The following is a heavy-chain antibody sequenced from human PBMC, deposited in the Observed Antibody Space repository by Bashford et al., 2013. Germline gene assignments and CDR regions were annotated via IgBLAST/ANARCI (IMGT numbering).Heavy chain of an antibody. CDR2: ISAYNGNT. Sequence: PSVKVSCKASGYTFTSYGISWVRQAPGQGLEWMGWISAYNGNTNYAQKLQGRVTMTTDTSTSTAYMELRSLRSDDTAVYYCARGRGCSGGSCYFDYYYYYGMDVWGQGTTVTVSS. CDR1: GYTFTSYG. CDR3: ARGRGCSGGSCYFDYYYYYGMDV. D-gene: IGHD2-15*01. V-gene: IGHV1-18*01. J-gene: IGHJ6*02.